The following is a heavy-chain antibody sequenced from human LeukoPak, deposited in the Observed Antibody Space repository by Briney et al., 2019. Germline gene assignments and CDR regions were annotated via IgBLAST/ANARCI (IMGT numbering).Heavy chain of an antibody. J-gene: IGHJ4*02. CDR1: GFTFSRYW. CDR3: ARDGGAYYYDSSGYSFDY. D-gene: IGHD3-22*01. CDR2: IKQEGSEK. Sequence: GGSLRLSCAASGFTFSRYWMSWVREAPGRGGEGVANIKQEGSEKYYVDSVGGLFTISRDNAKNSLHLQMKSLRADETAVYYCARDGGAYYYDSSGYSFDYWGQRTLVTDSS. V-gene: IGHV3-7*01.